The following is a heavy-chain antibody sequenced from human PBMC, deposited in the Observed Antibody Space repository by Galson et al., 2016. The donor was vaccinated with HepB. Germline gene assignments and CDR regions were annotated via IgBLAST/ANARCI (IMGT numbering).Heavy chain of an antibody. CDR1: GGSISSTNW. Sequence: LSLTCGVSGGSISSTNWWSWVRQPPGKGLEWIGDVYHGGSTKYNPSLKSRLTISVDKSKNQFSLKLSSGTAADTAVYYCARREWGTYYFHYWGQGTLVTVSS. D-gene: IGHD1-1*01. V-gene: IGHV4-4*02. CDR3: ARREWGTYYFHY. CDR2: VYHGGST. J-gene: IGHJ4*02.